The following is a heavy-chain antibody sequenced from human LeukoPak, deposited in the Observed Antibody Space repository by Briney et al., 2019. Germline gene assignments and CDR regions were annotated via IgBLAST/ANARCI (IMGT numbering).Heavy chain of an antibody. D-gene: IGHD3-16*01. J-gene: IGHJ3*02. Sequence: PSETLSLTCGVSGYSISSGYYWGWIRQPRGKGLEWIRSIYHSGSTYYHPSLKSRVTISVDTSKNQFSLRLSSVTAADTAVYYCARVGGPFDIWGQGPMVTVSS. CDR3: ARVGGPFDI. CDR1: GYSISSGYY. CDR2: IYHSGST. V-gene: IGHV4-38-2*01.